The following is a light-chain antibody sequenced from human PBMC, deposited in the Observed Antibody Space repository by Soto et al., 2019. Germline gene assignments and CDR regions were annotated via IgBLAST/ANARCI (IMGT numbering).Light chain of an antibody. Sequence: DIVMTQSPLSLPVTPGEPASISCRSSQSLLHSNGYNYLDWYLQKPGQSPQLLIYLGSNRASGVPGRVSGSGSGTDFTLKVSRVEAEDVGVYYCMQALQTPLTFGGGTKVDNK. V-gene: IGKV2-28*01. CDR2: LGS. J-gene: IGKJ4*01. CDR3: MQALQTPLT. CDR1: QSLLHSNGYNY.